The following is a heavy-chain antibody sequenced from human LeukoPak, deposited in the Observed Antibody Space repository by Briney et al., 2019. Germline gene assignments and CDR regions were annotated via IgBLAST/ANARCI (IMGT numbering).Heavy chain of an antibody. J-gene: IGHJ4*02. Sequence: ASVKVSCKASGGTFSSYTISWVRQAPGQGLEWMGRIIPILGIANYAQKFQGRVTITADKSTSTAYMELSSPRSEDTAVYYCARVTPGYGDYYFDYWGQGTLVTVSS. CDR2: IIPILGIA. CDR3: ARVTPGYGDYYFDY. V-gene: IGHV1-69*02. D-gene: IGHD4-17*01. CDR1: GGTFSSYT.